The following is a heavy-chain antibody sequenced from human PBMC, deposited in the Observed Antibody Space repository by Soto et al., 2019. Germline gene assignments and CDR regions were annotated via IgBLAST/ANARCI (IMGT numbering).Heavy chain of an antibody. CDR2: IKSKTDGGTT. D-gene: IGHD5-12*01. Sequence: QRLSCAASGFTFSNAWMSWVRQAPGKGLEWVGRIKSKTDGGTTDYAAPVKGRFTISRDDSKNTLYLQMNSLKTEDTAVYYCTTGRDGYNPYYYYGMDVWGQGTTVTVSS. V-gene: IGHV3-15*01. CDR3: TTGRDGYNPYYYYGMDV. J-gene: IGHJ6*02. CDR1: GFTFSNAW.